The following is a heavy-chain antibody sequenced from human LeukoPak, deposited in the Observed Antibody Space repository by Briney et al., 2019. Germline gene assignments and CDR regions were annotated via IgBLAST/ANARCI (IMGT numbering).Heavy chain of an antibody. CDR1: GGSLSGYY. CDR2: INHSGST. Sequence: SETLSLTCAVYGGSLSGYYWSWIRQPPGKGLEWSGEINHSGSTNYNPSLKSRVTISVDTSKNQFSLKLSSVTAADTAVYYCASRGYDIPDYYYYGMDVWGKGTTVTVSS. D-gene: IGHD3-9*01. J-gene: IGHJ6*04. V-gene: IGHV4-34*01. CDR3: ASRGYDIPDYYYYGMDV.